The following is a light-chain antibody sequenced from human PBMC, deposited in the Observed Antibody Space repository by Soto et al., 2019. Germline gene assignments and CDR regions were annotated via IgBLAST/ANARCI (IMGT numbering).Light chain of an antibody. J-gene: IGLJ1*01. CDR1: GSDVGGYDY. V-gene: IGLV2-14*03. Sequence: QSVLTQPASVSGSPGQSITISCTGTGSDVGGYDYVSWYQQYPGKAPKLVIYDVTNRPSGVSNRFSGSKSGNTAALIIFGLQAEDEAEYYCCSYTSSGTYVFGTGTKVTVL. CDR3: CSYTSSGTYV. CDR2: DVT.